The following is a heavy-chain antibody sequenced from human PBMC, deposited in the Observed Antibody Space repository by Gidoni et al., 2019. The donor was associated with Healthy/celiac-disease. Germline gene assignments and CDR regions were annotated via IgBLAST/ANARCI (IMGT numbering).Heavy chain of an antibody. J-gene: IGHJ3*02. Sequence: QVQLVESGGGVVQPGRSLRLSCAASGFTFSSYGMPWVRQAPGKGLEWVAVIWYDGSNKYYADSVKGRFTISRDNSKNTLYLQMNSLRAEDTAVYYCAREHRYYYDSSGLFSDAFDIWGQGTMVTVSS. D-gene: IGHD3-22*01. CDR1: GFTFSSYG. CDR2: IWYDGSNK. V-gene: IGHV3-33*01. CDR3: AREHRYYYDSSGLFSDAFDI.